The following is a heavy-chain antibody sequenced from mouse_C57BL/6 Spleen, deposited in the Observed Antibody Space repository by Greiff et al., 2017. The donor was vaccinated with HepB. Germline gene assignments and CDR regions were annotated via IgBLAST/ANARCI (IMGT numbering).Heavy chain of an antibody. Sequence: VQLQQSVAELVRPGASVKLSCTASGFNIKNTYMHWVKQRPEQGLEWIGRIDPANGNTKYAPKFQGKATITADTSSNTAYLQLSSLTSEDTAIYYCARGLSYGSSVYYAMDYWGQGTSVTVSS. CDR1: GFNIKNTY. D-gene: IGHD1-1*01. J-gene: IGHJ4*01. CDR2: IDPANGNT. CDR3: ARGLSYGSSVYYAMDY. V-gene: IGHV14-3*01.